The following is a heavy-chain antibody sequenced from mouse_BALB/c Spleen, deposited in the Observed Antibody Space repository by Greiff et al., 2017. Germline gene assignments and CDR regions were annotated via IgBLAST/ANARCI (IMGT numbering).Heavy chain of an antibody. V-gene: IGHV1-5*01. Sequence: EVQLQQSGTVLARPGASVKMSCKASGYSFTSYWMHWVKQRPGQGLEWIGAIYPGNSDTSYNQKFKGKAKLTAVTSASTAYMELSSLTNEDSAVYYCTKDPDYYGSSYVYFEVWGAGTTVTVSS. CDR3: TKDPDYYGSSYVYFEV. J-gene: IGHJ1*01. D-gene: IGHD1-1*01. CDR1: GYSFTSYW. CDR2: IYPGNSDT.